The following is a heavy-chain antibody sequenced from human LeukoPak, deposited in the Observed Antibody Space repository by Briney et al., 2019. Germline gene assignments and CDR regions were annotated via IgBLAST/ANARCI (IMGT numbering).Heavy chain of an antibody. CDR3: ARGGGYSSSWSY. CDR2: IYYSGST. CDR1: GGSMNNYY. D-gene: IGHD6-13*01. J-gene: IGHJ4*02. Sequence: ASETLSLTCAVSGGSMNNYYWNWIRQPPGKGLEWIGYIYYSGSTSYNPSLKSRVTISVDTSKSQFSLKLSSVTAADTAVYYCARGGGYSSSWSYWGQGTLVTVSS. V-gene: IGHV4-59*01.